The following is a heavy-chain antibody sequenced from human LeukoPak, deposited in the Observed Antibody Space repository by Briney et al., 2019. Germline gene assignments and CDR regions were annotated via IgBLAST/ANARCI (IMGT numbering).Heavy chain of an antibody. Sequence: GGSLRLSCAAPGFIFDDYAMHWVRQPPGKGLEWVSGISWNSGSIDYADSVKGRFTMSRDNAKNSLYLQMNSLRPEGTALYYCAKGIKQQVGHDAFDIWGQGTMVTVSS. CDR2: ISWNSGSI. V-gene: IGHV3-9*01. D-gene: IGHD6-13*01. J-gene: IGHJ3*02. CDR1: GFIFDDYA. CDR3: AKGIKQQVGHDAFDI.